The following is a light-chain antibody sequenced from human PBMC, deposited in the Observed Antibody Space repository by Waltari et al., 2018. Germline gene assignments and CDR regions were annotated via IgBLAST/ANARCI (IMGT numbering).Light chain of an antibody. CDR2: AVS. Sequence: EKVMTQSPATLSVSPGERATLSCRASQSVSNHLAWYQQRPGQAPRLLIYAVSSRAAGVPARFSGSGSGTEFTLTIDSLQSEDFAVYFCQQYNSWPFTFGPGTQVDIK. V-gene: IGKV3-15*01. CDR3: QQYNSWPFT. CDR1: QSVSNH. J-gene: IGKJ3*01.